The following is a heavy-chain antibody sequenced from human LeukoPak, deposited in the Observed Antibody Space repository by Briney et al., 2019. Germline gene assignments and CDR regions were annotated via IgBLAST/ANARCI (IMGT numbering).Heavy chain of an antibody. CDR3: AEPAEMATIQGSAFDI. V-gene: IGHV3-30*18. J-gene: IGHJ3*02. D-gene: IGHD5-24*01. Sequence: GGSMRLSCAASGFTFSNYGMHWVRQAPGKGLERVAVISYDGSNKYYAESVKGRFTISRDNSKNTLYLQMNSLRAEDTAVYYCAEPAEMATIQGSAFDIWGQGTMVTVSS. CDR2: ISYDGSNK. CDR1: GFTFSNYG.